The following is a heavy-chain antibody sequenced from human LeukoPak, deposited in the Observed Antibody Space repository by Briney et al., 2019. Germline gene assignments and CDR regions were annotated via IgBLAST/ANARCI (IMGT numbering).Heavy chain of an antibody. CDR2: IYTSGST. Sequence: PSETLSLTCSVSGDSIRSGTYYWSWTRQPAGKGLEWIGRIYTSGSTSYNPFLKSRVTISVDTSKNQFSLKLTSVTAADTAVYYCARGGGATRIDYWGQGTLVTVSS. CDR1: GDSIRSGTYY. CDR3: ARGGGATRIDY. J-gene: IGHJ4*02. D-gene: IGHD5-12*01. V-gene: IGHV4-61*02.